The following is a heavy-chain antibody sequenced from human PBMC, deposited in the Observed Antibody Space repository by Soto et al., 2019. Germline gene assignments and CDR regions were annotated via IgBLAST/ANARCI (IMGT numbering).Heavy chain of an antibody. D-gene: IGHD3-16*02. J-gene: IGHJ3*02. V-gene: IGHV4-31*03. CDR1: GGSISSGGYY. Sequence: QVQLQESGPGLVKPSQTLSLTCTVSGGSISSGGYYWSWIRQHPGKGLEWIGYIYYSGSTYYNPSLKSRDTISVDTSKNQFSLKLSSVTAADTAVYYCAGVRFGGVIVIPKPDAFDIWGQGTMVTVSS. CDR3: AGVRFGGVIVIPKPDAFDI. CDR2: IYYSGST.